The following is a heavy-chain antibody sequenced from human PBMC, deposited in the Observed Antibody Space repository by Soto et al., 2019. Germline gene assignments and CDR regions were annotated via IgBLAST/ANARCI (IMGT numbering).Heavy chain of an antibody. J-gene: IGHJ6*03. CDR1: GGSISSYY. D-gene: IGHD3-10*01. CDR2: IYYSGST. Sequence: QVQMQESGPGLVKPSETLSLTCTVSGGSISSYYWSWIRQPPGKGLEWIGYIYYSGSTNYNPSLKSRVTISVDTSKNQFSLKLSSVTAADTAVYYCARETPYYYGSGSYYMDVWGKGTTVTVSS. V-gene: IGHV4-59*01. CDR3: ARETPYYYGSGSYYMDV.